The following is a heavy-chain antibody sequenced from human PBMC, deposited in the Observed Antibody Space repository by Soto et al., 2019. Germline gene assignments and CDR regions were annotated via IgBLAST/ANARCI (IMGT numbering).Heavy chain of an antibody. Sequence: QVQRQESGPGLVKPSETLSLTCTVSGGSITSSYWSWIRQPPGKGLEWIGYIYYNGSTTHNHPLNIRVTISVDTSKNQFSLTLSSVTAADTAVYFCARGLRYFDWWGKGTLVTVSS. D-gene: IGHD3-9*01. CDR3: ARGLRYFDW. J-gene: IGHJ4*02. V-gene: IGHV4-59*01. CDR2: IYYNGST. CDR1: GGSITSSY.